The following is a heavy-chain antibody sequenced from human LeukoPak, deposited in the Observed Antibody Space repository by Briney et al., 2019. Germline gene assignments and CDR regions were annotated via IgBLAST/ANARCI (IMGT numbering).Heavy chain of an antibody. J-gene: IGHJ6*03. D-gene: IGHD5-18*01. CDR3: ARDVRGYSYGSYYYYYYYMDV. CDR1: GFTFSSYA. CDR2: ISSNGGST. Sequence: GGSLRLSCAASGFTFSSYAMHWVRQAPGKGLEHVSAISSNGGSTYYANSVKGRFTISRDNSKNTLYLQMGSLRAEDMAVYYCARDVRGYSYGSYYYYYYYMDVWGKGTTVTVSS. V-gene: IGHV3-64*01.